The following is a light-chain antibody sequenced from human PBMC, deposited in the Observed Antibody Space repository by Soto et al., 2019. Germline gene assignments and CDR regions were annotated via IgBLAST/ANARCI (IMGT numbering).Light chain of an antibody. V-gene: IGKV3-15*01. CDR3: QQYNKWPLT. CDR1: QSVSGK. CDR2: GAS. Sequence: EILMTQSPATLSLSPGERATLSCRASQSVSGKLAWYQQKPGQAPRLLIYGASTRATGVPARFSGSGSGTEFTLSISSLQPDDFAAYYCQQYNKWPLTFGGGTKVEIK. J-gene: IGKJ4*01.